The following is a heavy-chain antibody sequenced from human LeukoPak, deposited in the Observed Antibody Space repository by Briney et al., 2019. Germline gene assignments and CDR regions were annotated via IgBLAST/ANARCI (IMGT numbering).Heavy chain of an antibody. CDR2: VSGTGDRT. V-gene: IGHV3-23*01. CDR3: ARDPGGSYDY. J-gene: IGHJ4*02. CDR1: GFTFSSFD. D-gene: IGHD1-26*01. Sequence: GGSLRLSCAASGFTFSSFDMSWLRQAPGTGPEWVSTVSGTGDRTVYADSVKGRFTISRENSKNTLFLQMNSLRAEDTAVYYCARDPGGSYDYWGQGTLVTVSS.